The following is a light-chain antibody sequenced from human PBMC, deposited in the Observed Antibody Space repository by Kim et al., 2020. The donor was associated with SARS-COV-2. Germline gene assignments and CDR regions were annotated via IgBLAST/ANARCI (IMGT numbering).Light chain of an antibody. CDR3: MQGTHWPFT. CDR1: QSLVYSDENIY. CDR2: KVS. V-gene: IGKV2-30*01. Sequence: PASSSCRSRQSLVYSDENIYLNWFHQRPGQSPRRLIYKVSNRDSGVPDRFSGSGSGTDFTLQISRVEAEDVGVYYCMQGTHWPFTFGPGTKVDIK. J-gene: IGKJ3*01.